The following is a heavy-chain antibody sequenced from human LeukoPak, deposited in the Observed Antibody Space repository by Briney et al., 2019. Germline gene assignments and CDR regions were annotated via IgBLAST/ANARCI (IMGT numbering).Heavy chain of an antibody. CDR1: GYTFTSYD. J-gene: IGHJ4*02. CDR3: ARPLRGYCSGGSCYKGILVY. V-gene: IGHV1-8*01. CDR2: MNPNSGNT. D-gene: IGHD2-15*01. Sequence: ASVKVSCKASGYTFTSYDINWVRQATGQGLEWMGRMNPNSGNTGYAQKFQGRVTMTRNTSISTAYMELSSLRSEDTAVYYCARPLRGYCSGGSCYKGILVYWGQGTLVTVSS.